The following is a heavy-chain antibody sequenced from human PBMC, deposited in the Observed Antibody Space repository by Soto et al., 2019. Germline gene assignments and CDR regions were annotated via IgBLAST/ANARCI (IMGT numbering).Heavy chain of an antibody. CDR3: ARDATPNAILVWFDP. CDR2: ISNTSSTI. J-gene: IGHJ5*02. D-gene: IGHD3-3*02. Sequence: GGSLRLSCAASGFTFSSYSMNWVRQAPGKGLEWVSYISNTSSTIYYADSVKGRFTISRDNAKNSLYLQMNSLRAEDTAVYYCARDATPNAILVWFDPWGQGTLVTVSS. V-gene: IGHV3-48*01. CDR1: GFTFSSYS.